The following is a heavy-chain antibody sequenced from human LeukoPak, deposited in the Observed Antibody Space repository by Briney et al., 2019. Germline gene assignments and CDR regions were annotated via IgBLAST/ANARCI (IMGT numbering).Heavy chain of an antibody. CDR2: IKQDGSQK. V-gene: IGHV3-7*01. D-gene: IGHD3-10*01. CDR3: TRVFYYGSRYYYMDV. Sequence: PGGTLRLSCAASGFTFSSYGMSWVRQPPGKGLEWVANIKQDGSQKYYVDSLKGRFTISRDNAKNSLYLQMNNLRAEDTAVYYCTRVFYYGSRYYYMDVWGKGTTVTISS. CDR1: GFTFSSYG. J-gene: IGHJ6*03.